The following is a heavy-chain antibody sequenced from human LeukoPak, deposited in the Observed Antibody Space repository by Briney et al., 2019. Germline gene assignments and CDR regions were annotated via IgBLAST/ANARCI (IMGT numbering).Heavy chain of an antibody. D-gene: IGHD3/OR15-3a*01. J-gene: IGHJ3*02. CDR3: ARVTRTYYFSFDI. Sequence: PGGSLRLSCAASGFTFSSHNMSWVRQAPGKGLEWVSYISASSSTVFYADSVEGRFTISRDNAKNSLYLQLNSLRDEDTAVYYCARVTRTYYFSFDIWGQGTMVTVSS. CDR2: ISASSSTV. CDR1: GFTFSSHN. V-gene: IGHV3-48*02.